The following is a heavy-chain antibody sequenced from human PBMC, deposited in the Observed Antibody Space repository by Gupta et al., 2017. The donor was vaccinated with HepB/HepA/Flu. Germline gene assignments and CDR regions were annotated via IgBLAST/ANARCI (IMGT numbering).Heavy chain of an antibody. D-gene: IGHD3-22*01. V-gene: IGHV4-31*03. CDR2: ISNNGNT. Sequence: QVQLQESGPGLLRPSQTLSLNCIVSGETTITGGFYWSWIRQHPGKGLEWIGFISNNGNTYYNPSLKSRLSMSVDTSKNQFSLELTSVTSADTAVYYCARDPAYDSSGLGDQWGQGTLVTVSS. J-gene: IGHJ4*02. CDR1: GETTITGGFY. CDR3: ARDPAYDSSGLGDQ.